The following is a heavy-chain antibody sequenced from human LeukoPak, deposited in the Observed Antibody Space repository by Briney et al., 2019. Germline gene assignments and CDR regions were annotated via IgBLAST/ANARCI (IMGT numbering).Heavy chain of an antibody. CDR1: GGSISSSSYY. J-gene: IGHJ4*02. V-gene: IGHV4-39*01. CDR3: ARLSSSSHLFDY. Sequence: NPSETLSLTCTVSGGSISSSSYYWGWIRQPPGKGLEWIGSIYYSGSTYYNPSLKSRVTISVDTFKNQFSLKLSSVTAADTAVYYCARLSSSSHLFDYWGQGTLVTVSS. D-gene: IGHD6-6*01. CDR2: IYYSGST.